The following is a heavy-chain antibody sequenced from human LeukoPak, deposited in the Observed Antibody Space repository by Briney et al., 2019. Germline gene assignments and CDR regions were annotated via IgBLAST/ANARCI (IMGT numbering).Heavy chain of an antibody. CDR1: GYTFTGYY. Sequence: ASVKVSCKASGYTFTGYYMHWVRQAPGQGLEWMGWINPNSGGTNYAQKFQGRVTMTRDTSISTAYMELSRLRSDDMAVYYCARGYGSGGFNWFDPWGQGTLVTVSS. D-gene: IGHD3-10*01. CDR3: ARGYGSGGFNWFDP. V-gene: IGHV1-2*02. J-gene: IGHJ5*02. CDR2: INPNSGGT.